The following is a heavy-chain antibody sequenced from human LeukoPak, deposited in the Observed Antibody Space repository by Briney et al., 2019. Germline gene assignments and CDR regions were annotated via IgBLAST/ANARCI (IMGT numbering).Heavy chain of an antibody. Sequence: PSETLSLTCTVSGGSISSYYWSWIRQPPGKGLEWIGYIYYSGSTNYNPSLKSRVTISVDTSKNQFSLKLSSVTAADTAVYYCARVSPYSSGWTLSSDYYYYYMDVWGKGTTVTISS. V-gene: IGHV4-59*01. CDR1: GGSISSYY. J-gene: IGHJ6*03. D-gene: IGHD6-19*01. CDR3: ARVSPYSSGWTLSSDYYYYYMDV. CDR2: IYYSGST.